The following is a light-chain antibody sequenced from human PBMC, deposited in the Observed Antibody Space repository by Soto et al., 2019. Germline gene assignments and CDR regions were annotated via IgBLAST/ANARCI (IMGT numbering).Light chain of an antibody. CDR1: QSISSY. J-gene: IGKJ5*01. CDR2: AAS. V-gene: IGKV1-39*01. CDR3: QQSYSSPPIA. Sequence: DIQMTQSPSSLSASLGDRVTITCRASQSISSYLNWYQQKTGKAPNLLIYAASSLQSGVPSRFSVSGSGTDFTLTISNLQPKDFATDYCQQSYSSPPIAVGQGTRLEVK.